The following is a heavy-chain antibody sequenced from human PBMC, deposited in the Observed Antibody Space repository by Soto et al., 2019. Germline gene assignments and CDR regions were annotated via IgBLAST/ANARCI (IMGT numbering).Heavy chain of an antibody. CDR1: GGSISSYY. D-gene: IGHD3-10*01. CDR3: AREGATMVRGVDYYYGMDV. CDR2: IYTSGST. Sequence: QVQLQESGPGLVKPSETLSLTCTVSGGSISSYYWSWIRQPAGKGLEWIGRIYTSGSTNYNPSLKSRVTMSVDTSKNQFSLKRSSVPAADTAVYYCAREGATMVRGVDYYYGMDVWGQGTTVTVSS. J-gene: IGHJ6*02. V-gene: IGHV4-4*07.